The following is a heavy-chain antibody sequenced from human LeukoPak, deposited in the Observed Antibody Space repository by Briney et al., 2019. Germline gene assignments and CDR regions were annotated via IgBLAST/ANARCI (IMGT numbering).Heavy chain of an antibody. J-gene: IGHJ4*02. CDR1: GGSISSYY. V-gene: IGHV4-59*01. Sequence: SETLSLTCTVSGGSISSYYWSWIRQPPGKGLEWSGYIYYSGSTNYNPSLKSRVTISVDTSKNQFSLKLSSVTAADTAVYYCARHYDSSGYYSDYWGQGTLVTVSS. CDR3: ARHYDSSGYYSDY. D-gene: IGHD3-22*01. CDR2: IYYSGST.